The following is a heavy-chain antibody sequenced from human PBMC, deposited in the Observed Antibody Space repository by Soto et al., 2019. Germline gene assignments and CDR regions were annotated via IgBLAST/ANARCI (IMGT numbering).Heavy chain of an antibody. Sequence: QPGGSLRLSCAASGFTFSSYAMHWVRQAPGKGLEFVSAISSNGGSTYYANSVKGRFTISRDNSKNTLYLQMGSLRAEDMAVYYCARALSSSWLDYWGQGTLVTVSS. CDR3: ARALSSSWLDY. J-gene: IGHJ4*02. V-gene: IGHV3-64*01. CDR1: GFTFSSYA. CDR2: ISSNGGST. D-gene: IGHD6-13*01.